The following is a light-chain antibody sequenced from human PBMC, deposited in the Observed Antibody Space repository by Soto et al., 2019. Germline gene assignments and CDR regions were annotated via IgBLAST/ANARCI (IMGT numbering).Light chain of an antibody. Sequence: EIMLTQSPGTLSLYPGHRATLSCRASQRVRSGYLAWYQQIPGQAPRLLIFGASNRATGIPDRFIGSASGTDFTLTIAKLEPEDFAVYYCQQYGSSPLTFGGGTKVDI. J-gene: IGKJ4*01. CDR3: QQYGSSPLT. CDR1: QRVRSGY. V-gene: IGKV3-20*01. CDR2: GAS.